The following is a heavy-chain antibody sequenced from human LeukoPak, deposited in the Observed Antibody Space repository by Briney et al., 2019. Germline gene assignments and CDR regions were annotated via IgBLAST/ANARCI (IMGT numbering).Heavy chain of an antibody. D-gene: IGHD5-24*01. CDR2: IYYTGGT. V-gene: IGHV4-59*01. Sequence: SETLSLTCTVSGGPIGSYYWGWIRQPPGEGLEWIGYIYYTGGTNYNPSLKSRVTISVDTSKNQFSLKMSAVTAADTAVYYCARGRDGYIFDFWGQGTLVTVSS. J-gene: IGHJ4*02. CDR1: GGPIGSYY. CDR3: ARGRDGYIFDF.